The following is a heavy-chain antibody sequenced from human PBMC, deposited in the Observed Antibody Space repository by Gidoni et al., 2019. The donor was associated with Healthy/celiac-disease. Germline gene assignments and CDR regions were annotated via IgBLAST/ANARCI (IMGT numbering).Heavy chain of an antibody. CDR2: ISNDGSNK. V-gene: IGHV3-30*18. D-gene: IGHD3-16*02. Sequence: QVQLVESGGGVVQPGRSLRLSCAASGSTFSTYGMPWVRTAPGTGLEGLAVISNDGSNKYYADSVKGRFTISRDNSKNTLYLQMSSLRAEDTAVYYCAKDTLRLGELSLYEPHYYYGMDVWGQGTTVTVSS. J-gene: IGHJ6*02. CDR3: AKDTLRLGELSLYEPHYYYGMDV. CDR1: GSTFSTYG.